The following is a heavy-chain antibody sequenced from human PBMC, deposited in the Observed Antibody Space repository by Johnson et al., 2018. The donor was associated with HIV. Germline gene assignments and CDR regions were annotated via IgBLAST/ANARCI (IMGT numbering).Heavy chain of an antibody. CDR3: AKDSDRYYYGSGDAFDI. CDR2: IGTAGDT. D-gene: IGHD3-10*01. CDR1: GFTFSSYD. J-gene: IGHJ3*02. Sequence: VQLVESGGGLVQPGGSLRLSCAASGFTFSSYDMHWVRQATGKGLEWVSAIGTAGDTYYPGSVKGRFTISRDNAKNSLYLQMNVLRAEDTALYFCAKDSDRYYYGSGDAFDIWGQGTMVTVFS. V-gene: IGHV3-13*01.